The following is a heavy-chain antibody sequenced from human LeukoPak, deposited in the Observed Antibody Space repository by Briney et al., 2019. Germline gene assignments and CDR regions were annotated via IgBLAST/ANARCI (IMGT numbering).Heavy chain of an antibody. CDR3: ATAQIYDSSGYYYLGFDY. D-gene: IGHD3-22*01. J-gene: IGHJ4*02. CDR1: GGSISSYY. CDR2: IYYSGST. V-gene: IGHV4-59*13. Sequence: PSETLSLTCTVSGGSISSYYWSWIRQPPGKGLEWIGYIYYSGSTNYNPSLKSRVTMSVDTSKNQFSLKLSSVTAADTAVYYCATAQIYDSSGYYYLGFDYWGQGTLVTVSS.